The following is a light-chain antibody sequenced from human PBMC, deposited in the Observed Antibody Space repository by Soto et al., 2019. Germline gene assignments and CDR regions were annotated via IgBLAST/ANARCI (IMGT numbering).Light chain of an antibody. V-gene: IGKV3-11*01. CDR3: QQRSNWPSLT. CDR1: QSVSSY. Sequence: EIVSTQSPATLSLSPGERATLSCRASQSVSSYLAWYQHKPGQAPRLLISDASNRATGIPARFSGSGSETDLTLTISSLEPEDSAVYYCQQRSNWPSLTFGGGTKVDIK. CDR2: DAS. J-gene: IGKJ4*01.